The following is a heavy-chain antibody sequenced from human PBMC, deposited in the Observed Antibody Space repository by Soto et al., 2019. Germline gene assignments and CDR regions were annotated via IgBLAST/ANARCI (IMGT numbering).Heavy chain of an antibody. V-gene: IGHV4-39*01. CDR1: GGSISSSSYY. D-gene: IGHD5-12*01. CDR2: IYYSGST. CDR3: ARPANFASGYDYNYYYMDV. J-gene: IGHJ6*03. Sequence: ETLSLTFTVSGGSISSSSYYWGWIRQPPGKGLEWIGSIYYSGSTYYNPSLKSRVTISVDTSKNQFSLKLSSVTAADTAVYYCARPANFASGYDYNYYYMDVWGKGTTVTVSS.